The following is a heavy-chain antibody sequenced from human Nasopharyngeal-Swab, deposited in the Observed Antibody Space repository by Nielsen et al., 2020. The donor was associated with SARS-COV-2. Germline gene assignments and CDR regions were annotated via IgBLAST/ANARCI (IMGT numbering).Heavy chain of an antibody. V-gene: IGHV4-34*01. CDR1: GGSFSGYY. CDR3: ARGNGAFDY. Sequence: SETLSLTCAVYGGSFSGYYWSWIRQPPGEGLEWIGEINHSGSTNYNPSLKSRVTISVDTSKNQFSLKLSPVTAADTAVYYCARGNGAFDYWGQGTLVTVSS. J-gene: IGHJ4*02. CDR2: INHSGST. D-gene: IGHD4-17*01.